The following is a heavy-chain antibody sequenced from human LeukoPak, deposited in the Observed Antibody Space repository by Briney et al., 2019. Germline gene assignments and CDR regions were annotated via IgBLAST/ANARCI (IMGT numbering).Heavy chain of an antibody. D-gene: IGHD4-17*01. V-gene: IGHV3-53*01. CDR2: IYADGNT. J-gene: IGHJ4*02. CDR1: GFLVNTNY. Sequence: GGSLRLSCAASGFLVNTNYMTWVRQAPGRGLEWVSFIYADGNTYYSDSVKGRFTISRDISKNAVYLQMNSLRAEDTAVYYCARDSYGDANFDSWGQGTLVTVSS. CDR3: ARDSYGDANFDS.